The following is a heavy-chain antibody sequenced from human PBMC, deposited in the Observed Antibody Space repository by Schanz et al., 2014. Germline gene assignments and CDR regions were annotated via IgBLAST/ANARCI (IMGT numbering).Heavy chain of an antibody. D-gene: IGHD5-12*01. J-gene: IGHJ5*02. CDR1: GFSFTTYS. CDR3: TRMDLGAYADQ. V-gene: IGHV3-48*01. CDR2: ISGSSSTI. Sequence: EVQLVESGGGLVQPGGSLRLSCVASGFSFTTYSMSWVRQAPGKGLEWISYISGSSSTIFHSASVRGRFTVSRANGQNSLFLQMTDPTADAAVLYYCTRMDLGAYADQWGQGTLVIVSS.